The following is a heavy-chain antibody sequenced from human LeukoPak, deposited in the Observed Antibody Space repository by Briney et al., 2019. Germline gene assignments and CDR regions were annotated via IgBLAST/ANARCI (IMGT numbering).Heavy chain of an antibody. J-gene: IGHJ5*02. CDR1: GDSIISNIYF. CDR3: ARSGVADLGNWFDP. Sequence: SETLSLTCPVSGDSIISNIYFWGWIRQPPGKGLEWIGTIHYSGKTYYNPSLKSRVTISVDTSKNHVSLKLTSMTAADTAVYYCARSGVADLGNWFDPWGQGTLVTVSS. CDR2: IHYSGKT. V-gene: IGHV4-39*02. D-gene: IGHD6-19*01.